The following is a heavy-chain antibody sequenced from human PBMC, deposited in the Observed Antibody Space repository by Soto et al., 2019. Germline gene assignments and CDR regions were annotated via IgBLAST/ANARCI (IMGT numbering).Heavy chain of an antibody. Sequence: QRQLQESGPGLVKPSETLFLTCAVSGGSISSGNWWSWVRQPPGKGLEWIGEINHSGSATYTPSLKSRVTISVDRSKNQFSLKLNSVTVADTVIYYCAHNGHYCLENRGQGTLVIVSS. CDR2: INHSGSA. CDR1: GGSISSGNW. CDR3: AHNGHYCLEN. D-gene: IGHD2-21*01. V-gene: IGHV4-4*02. J-gene: IGHJ4*02.